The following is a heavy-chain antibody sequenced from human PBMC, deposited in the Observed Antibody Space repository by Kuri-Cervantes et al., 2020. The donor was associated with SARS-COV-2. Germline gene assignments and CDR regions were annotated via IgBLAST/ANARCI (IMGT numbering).Heavy chain of an antibody. CDR3: ARTPPGGKGDYFDY. V-gene: IGHV4-59*12. Sequence: ESLKISCTVSGGSISSYYWSWIRQPPGKGLEWIGYIYYSGGTNYNPSLKSRVTISVDTSKNQFSLKLSSVTAADTAVYYCARTPPGGKGDYFDYWGQGTLVTVSS. CDR2: IYYSGGT. J-gene: IGHJ4*02. CDR1: GGSISSYY. D-gene: IGHD3-16*01.